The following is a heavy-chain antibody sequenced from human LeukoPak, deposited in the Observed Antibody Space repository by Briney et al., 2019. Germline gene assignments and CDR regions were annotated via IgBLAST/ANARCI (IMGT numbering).Heavy chain of an antibody. V-gene: IGHV3-23*01. CDR1: GFTFSRYV. CDR3: AREEGAGYDNYFDY. J-gene: IGHJ4*02. D-gene: IGHD5-12*01. CDR2: ISGSGGGT. Sequence: GGSLRLSCAASGFTFSRYVMSWVRQAPGKGLERVSGISGSGGGTYYADSVRGRFTISRDNSKNTLSLAMTSLSAGDTAVYFCAREEGAGYDNYFDYWGGGTLVTVSS.